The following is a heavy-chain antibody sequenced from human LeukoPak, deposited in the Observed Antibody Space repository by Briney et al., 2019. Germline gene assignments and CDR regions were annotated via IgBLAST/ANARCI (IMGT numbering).Heavy chain of an antibody. V-gene: IGHV3-23*01. CDR3: AKGGSPTYAFDI. D-gene: IGHD6-25*01. CDR2: ISGSGGST. J-gene: IGHJ3*02. Sequence: PGGSLRLSCAASGFTFSSYAMSWVRQAPGKGLEWVSAISGSGGSTYYADSVTGRFTISRDNSKNTLYLQMNSLRAEDTAVYYCAKGGSPTYAFDIWGQGTMVTVSS. CDR1: GFTFSSYA.